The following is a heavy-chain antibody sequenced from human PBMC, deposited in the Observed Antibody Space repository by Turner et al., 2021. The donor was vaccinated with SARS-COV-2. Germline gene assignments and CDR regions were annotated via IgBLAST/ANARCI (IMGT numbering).Heavy chain of an antibody. V-gene: IGHV4-31*03. D-gene: IGHD1-26*01. J-gene: IGHJ3*01. CDR1: GGSVNGRDYY. CDR2: VYQSGNA. Sequence: QVQLQESGPGLVMPSQTLSLTCTVAGGSVNGRDYYWGWNRQLPGKGLEWLGYVYQSGNAYYNPSLQDRLTLSVDTSMNQFSLTLSSVTVADTAVYYCVRTLIVITLPPGTFDLWGQGTVVTVSS. CDR3: VRTLIVITLPPGTFDL.